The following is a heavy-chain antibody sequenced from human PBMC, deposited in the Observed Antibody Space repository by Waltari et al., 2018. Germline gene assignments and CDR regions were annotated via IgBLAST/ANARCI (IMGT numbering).Heavy chain of an antibody. D-gene: IGHD2-2*01. V-gene: IGHV1-2*06. J-gene: IGHJ5*02. Sequence: QVQLVQSGAEVKKPGASVKVSCKASGSTPTPYSLHGGRQAPGQGLEWMGRINPNSGDTNYARKFQDRVTMTRDTSVNTAYMVVGRLTSDDTAVYFCARESAFSTSWYPGFDPWGQGTLVTVAS. CDR3: ARESAFSTSWYPGFDP. CDR1: GSTPTPYS. CDR2: INPNSGDT.